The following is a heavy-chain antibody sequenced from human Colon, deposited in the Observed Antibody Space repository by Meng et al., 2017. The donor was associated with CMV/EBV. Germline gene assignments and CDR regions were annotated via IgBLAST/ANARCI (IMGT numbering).Heavy chain of an antibody. V-gene: IGHV3-33*01. CDR2: IWYDGRNK. D-gene: IGHD1/OR15-1a*01. CDR3: VCCRLNTAYEMDV. Sequence: GESLKISCAASGFSFSSYGFHWVRQAPGKGLEWVAVIWYDGRNKYYADSVKGRFTISRDNSKNTLYLQMNSLRDEDTAVYYCVCCRLNTAYEMDVWGQGTTVTVSS. J-gene: IGHJ6*02. CDR1: GFSFSSYG.